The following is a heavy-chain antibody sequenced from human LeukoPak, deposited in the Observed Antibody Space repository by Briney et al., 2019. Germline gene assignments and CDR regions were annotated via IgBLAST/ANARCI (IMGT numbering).Heavy chain of an antibody. Sequence: PGGSLRLSCTGSGFTFGDFVLSWVRQAPGQGLEWVGFIRTTSDGGTAEHAASVKGRISISRDDAESIAYLQMNSLKTEDTAVYYCTRGFAATWGPGTMVTVSS. J-gene: IGHJ3*01. V-gene: IGHV3-49*04. CDR1: GFTFGDFV. CDR3: TRGFAAT. D-gene: IGHD6-25*01. CDR2: IRTTSDGGTA.